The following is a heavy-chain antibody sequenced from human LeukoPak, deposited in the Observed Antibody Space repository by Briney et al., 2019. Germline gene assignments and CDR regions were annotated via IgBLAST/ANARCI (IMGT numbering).Heavy chain of an antibody. CDR3: ASGVMSIYGMDV. V-gene: IGHV4-4*02. Sequence: GSLRLSCVVSGFTFSTYAMSWVRQPPGKGLEWIGEIYHSGSTNYNPSLKSRVTISVDKSKNQFSLKLSSVTAADTAVYYCASGVMSIYGMDVWGQGTTVTVSS. CDR1: GFTFSTYAM. J-gene: IGHJ6*02. D-gene: IGHD3-16*01. CDR2: IYHSGST.